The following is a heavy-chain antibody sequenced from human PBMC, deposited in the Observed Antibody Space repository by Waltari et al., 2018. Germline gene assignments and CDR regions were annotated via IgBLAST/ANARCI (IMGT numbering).Heavy chain of an antibody. J-gene: IGHJ3*01. CDR1: GFLLPGYA. CDR3: AKDFDTGPEGFGT. D-gene: IGHD3-9*01. V-gene: IGHV3-30-3*02. CDR2: VHYHGGTK. Sequence: QLQLVESGGTVVQPGGSLRLSCATSGFLLPGYAMHWVRQAPGKGLGWVALVHYHGGTKSYADSVRGRFTISRDTSKDILYLEMSSLRVEDTATYYCAKDFDTGPEGFGTWGQGTNVTVSS.